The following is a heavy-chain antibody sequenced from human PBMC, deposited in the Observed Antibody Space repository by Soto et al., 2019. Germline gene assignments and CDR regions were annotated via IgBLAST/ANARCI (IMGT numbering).Heavy chain of an antibody. D-gene: IGHD6-25*01. CDR3: ARDLRGSAWAFDI. CDR1: GFIFSSYW. V-gene: IGHV3-7*01. CDR2: IKQDGSEK. Sequence: GGSLRLSCAASGFIFSSYWMSWVRQAPGKGLEWVANIKQDGSEKYYVDSVKGRFTISRDNARNSLYLQMNSLRAEDTAVYYCARDLRGSAWAFDIWGQGTMVTVSS. J-gene: IGHJ3*02.